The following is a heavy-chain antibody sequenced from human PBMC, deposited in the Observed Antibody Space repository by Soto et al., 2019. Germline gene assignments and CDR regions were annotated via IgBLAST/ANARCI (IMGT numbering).Heavy chain of an antibody. J-gene: IGHJ4*02. CDR2: VSGSGGNT. CDR3: ARENRVRQYYFDY. D-gene: IGHD3-22*01. CDR1: GFTFSSYA. Sequence: GGSLRLSCAASGFTFSSYAMNWVRQAPGRGLEWVSTVSGSGGNTYYADSVKGRFTISRDNSKNTLYLQMNSLRSEDTAVYYCARENRVRQYYFDYWGQGTLVTVSS. V-gene: IGHV3-23*01.